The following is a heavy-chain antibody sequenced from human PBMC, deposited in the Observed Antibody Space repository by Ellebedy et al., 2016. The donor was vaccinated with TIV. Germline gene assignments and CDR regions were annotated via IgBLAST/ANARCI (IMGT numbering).Heavy chain of an antibody. CDR1: GFTFTRYW. D-gene: IGHD2-8*01. Sequence: GGSLRLXXAASGFTFTRYWMTWVRQAPGKGLEWVANIKQDASEKSYVDSVKGRFTISRDNARDSLYLQMNSLRVEDTAVYYCTRDCTDGVCYATAYWGQGTPVTVSS. J-gene: IGHJ4*02. CDR3: TRDCTDGVCYATAY. CDR2: IKQDASEK. V-gene: IGHV3-7*01.